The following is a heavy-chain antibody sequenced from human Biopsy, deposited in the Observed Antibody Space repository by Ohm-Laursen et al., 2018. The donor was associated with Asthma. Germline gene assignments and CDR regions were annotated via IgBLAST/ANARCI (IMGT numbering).Heavy chain of an antibody. Sequence: SVKVSCNASGGTFGNYAISWVRQAPGLGLEWMGGISPVFGSTNIAQKFQGRVTISADIFTKTAYLEVSSLRSDDTAVYYCANPSSSREILYYYYNMDIWGQGTTVTV. CDR3: ANPSSSREILYYYYNMDI. V-gene: IGHV1-69*06. D-gene: IGHD6-13*01. CDR2: ISPVFGST. CDR1: GGTFGNYA. J-gene: IGHJ6*02.